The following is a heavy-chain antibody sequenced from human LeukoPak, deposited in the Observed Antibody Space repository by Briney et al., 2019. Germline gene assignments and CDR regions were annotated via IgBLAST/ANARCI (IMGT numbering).Heavy chain of an antibody. V-gene: IGHV4-34*01. D-gene: IGHD2-15*01. J-gene: IGHJ4*02. CDR2: INHSGST. CDR3: ASVAATPFDY. Sequence: SETLSLTCAVYGGSFSGYYWSWIRQPPGKGLEWIGEINHSGSTNYNPSLKSRDTISVDTSKNQFSLKLSSVTAADTAVYYCASVAATPFDYWGQGTLVTVSS. CDR1: GGSFSGYY.